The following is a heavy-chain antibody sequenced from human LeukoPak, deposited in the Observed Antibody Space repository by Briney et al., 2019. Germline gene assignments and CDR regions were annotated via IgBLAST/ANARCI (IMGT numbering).Heavy chain of an antibody. Sequence: GGSLRLSCAASGFTFSSYSMNWVRQAPGKGLEWVSSISSSSSYIYYADSVKGRFTISRDNAKNSLYLQMNSLRAEDTAVYYCARGRPRYDAFDIWGQGIMVTVSS. CDR1: GFTFSSYS. CDR3: ARGRPRYDAFDI. CDR2: ISSSSSYI. J-gene: IGHJ3*02. V-gene: IGHV3-21*01.